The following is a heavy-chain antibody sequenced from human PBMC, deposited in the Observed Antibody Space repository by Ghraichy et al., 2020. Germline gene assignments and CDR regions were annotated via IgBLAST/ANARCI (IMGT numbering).Heavy chain of an antibody. CDR3: ARLNLWFGVDY. Sequence: SETLSLTCTVSGGSISSSSYYWGWIRQPPGKGLEWIGSIYYSGSTYYNPSLKSRVTISVDTSKNQFSLKLSSVTAADTAVYYCARLNLWFGVDYWGQGTLVTVSS. CDR1: GGSISSSSYY. CDR2: IYYSGST. J-gene: IGHJ4*02. D-gene: IGHD3-10*01. V-gene: IGHV4-39*01.